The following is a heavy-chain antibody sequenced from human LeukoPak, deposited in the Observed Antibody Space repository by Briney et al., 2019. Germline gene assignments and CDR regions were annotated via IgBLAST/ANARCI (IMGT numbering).Heavy chain of an antibody. J-gene: IGHJ4*02. CDR2: PSVGST. V-gene: IGHV1-46*01. D-gene: IGHD3-22*01. Sequence: PSVGSTSYPQKFQGRVTMTRDTSTSTVYMELSSLRSEDTAVYYCASAYYYDSSGYHPFDYWGQGTLVTGSS. CDR3: ASAYYYDSSGYHPFDY.